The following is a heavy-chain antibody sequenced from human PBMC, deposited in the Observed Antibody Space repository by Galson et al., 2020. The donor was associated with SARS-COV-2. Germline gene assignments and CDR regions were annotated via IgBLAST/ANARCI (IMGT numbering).Heavy chain of an antibody. D-gene: IGHD6-19*01. CDR1: GYAFTTYT. J-gene: IGHJ4*02. Sequence: ASVKVSCKASGYAFTTYTLTWVRQAPGQGLEWMGWISVYNLDTKYAKRLQGRVTMTTDISASTAYMELRSLRSDDTAIYYCARVTRSSGWESFDYWGQVTQVTVSS. V-gene: IGHV1-18*01. CDR3: ARVTRSSGWESFDY. CDR2: ISVYNLDT.